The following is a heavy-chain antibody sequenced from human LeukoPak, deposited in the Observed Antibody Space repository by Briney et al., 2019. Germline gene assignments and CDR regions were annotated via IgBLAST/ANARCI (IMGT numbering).Heavy chain of an antibody. Sequence: ASVKVSCKASGYTLTSNYMHWVRQAPGQGLEWMGIINPSGGSTSYAQKFQGRISMTRDTSTNTVYMELSSLGSEDTAVYYCARFGYCSSTSCYIGWFDPWGQGTLVTVSS. V-gene: IGHV1-46*01. CDR1: GYTLTSNY. CDR3: ARFGYCSSTSCYIGWFDP. D-gene: IGHD2-2*03. J-gene: IGHJ5*02. CDR2: INPSGGST.